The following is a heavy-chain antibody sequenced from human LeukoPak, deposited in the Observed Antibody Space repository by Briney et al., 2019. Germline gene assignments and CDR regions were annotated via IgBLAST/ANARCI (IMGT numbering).Heavy chain of an antibody. D-gene: IGHD2-15*01. J-gene: IGHJ3*02. CDR3: ARDHDCSGGSCYNGDDAFDI. CDR2: ISSSSSYI. Sequence: GGSLRLSCAASGFTFSSYSMNWVRQAPGKGLEWVSSISSSSSYIYYADSVKGRFTISRDNAKNSLYLQMNSLRAEDTAVYYCARDHDCSGGSCYNGDDAFDIWGQGTMVTVSS. CDR1: GFTFSSYS. V-gene: IGHV3-21*01.